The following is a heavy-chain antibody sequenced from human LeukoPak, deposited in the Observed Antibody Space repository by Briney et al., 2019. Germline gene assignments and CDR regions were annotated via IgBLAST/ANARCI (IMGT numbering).Heavy chain of an antibody. CDR2: INTNTGNP. D-gene: IGHD3-22*01. CDR1: GYAFTSYA. J-gene: IGHJ5*02. V-gene: IGHV7-4-1*02. Sequence: ASVKVSCKASGYAFTSYAMNWVRQAPGQGLEWMGWINTNTGNPTYAQGFTGRFVFSLDTSVSTAYLQISGLKAEDTAVYYCARVDTMKEINWFDPWGQGTLVTVSS. CDR3: ARVDTMKEINWFDP.